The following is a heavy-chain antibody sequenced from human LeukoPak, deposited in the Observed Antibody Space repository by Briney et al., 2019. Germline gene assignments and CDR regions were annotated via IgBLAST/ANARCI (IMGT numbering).Heavy chain of an antibody. CDR3: ARGTAGYGSGSYYIPLYYYYYMDV. J-gene: IGHJ6*03. D-gene: IGHD3-10*01. Sequence: SETLSLTCTVSGGSISSYYWSWIRQPPGKGLERIGYIYYSGSTNYNPSLKSRVTISVDTSKNQFSLKLSSVTAADTAVYYCARGTAGYGSGSYYIPLYYYYYMDVWGKGTTVTVSS. CDR1: GGSISSYY. V-gene: IGHV4-59*01. CDR2: IYYSGST.